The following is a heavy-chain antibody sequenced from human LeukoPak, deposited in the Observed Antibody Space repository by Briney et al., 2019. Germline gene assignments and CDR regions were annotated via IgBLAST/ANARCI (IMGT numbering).Heavy chain of an antibody. Sequence: PGGSLRLSCAASGFTFSSYSMNWVRQAPGKGLEWVSSISSSSSYIYYADSVKGRFTISRDNAKNSLYLQMNSLRAEDTAVYYCAREVGCGHYYYYYYMDVWGKGTTVTVSS. D-gene: IGHD6-19*01. J-gene: IGHJ6*03. V-gene: IGHV3-21*01. CDR2: ISSSSSYI. CDR1: GFTFSSYS. CDR3: AREVGCGHYYYYYYMDV.